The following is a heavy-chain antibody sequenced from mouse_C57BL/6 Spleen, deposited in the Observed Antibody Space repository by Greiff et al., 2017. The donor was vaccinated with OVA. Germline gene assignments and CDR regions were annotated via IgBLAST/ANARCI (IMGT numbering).Heavy chain of an antibody. CDR3: ASAAHYQGYFDY. Sequence: QVQLQQSGAELVKPGASVKISCKASGYAFSSYWMNWVKQRPGKGLEWIGQIYPGDGDTNYNGKFKGKATLTADKSSSTAYMQLSSLTSEDSAVYFCASAAHYQGYFDYWGQGTTLTVSS. J-gene: IGHJ2*01. D-gene: IGHD5-5*01. V-gene: IGHV1-80*01. CDR2: IYPGDGDT. CDR1: GYAFSSYW.